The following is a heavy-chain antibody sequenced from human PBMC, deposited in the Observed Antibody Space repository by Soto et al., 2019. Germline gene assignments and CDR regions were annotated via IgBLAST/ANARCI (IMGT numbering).Heavy chain of an antibody. CDR2: ISRNGESI. D-gene: IGHD6-19*01. J-gene: IGHJ4*02. CDR1: GFSFGDYA. CDR3: AKDVGSSGWYDGFDS. Sequence: EVQLVESGGGLVQPGRSLRLSCAASGFSFGDYAMQWVRQVPGKGLEWVSSISRNGESIGYADSVKGRFTISRDNGKKSVYLQMNSLRGEDTALYYCAKDVGSSGWYDGFDSWGQGTLVTVS. V-gene: IGHV3-9*01.